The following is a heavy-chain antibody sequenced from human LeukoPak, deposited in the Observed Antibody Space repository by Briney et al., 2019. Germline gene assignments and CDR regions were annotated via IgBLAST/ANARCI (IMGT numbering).Heavy chain of an antibody. Sequence: PGGSLRLSCTASGFTFGDYAMSWVRQAPGKGLEWVGFIRSKAYGGTTEYAASVKGRFTISRDDSKIIAYLQMNSLKTEDTAVYYCTRDRGYYYYGMDVWGQGTTVTVSS. CDR1: GFTFGDYA. J-gene: IGHJ6*02. V-gene: IGHV3-49*04. CDR2: IRSKAYGGTT. CDR3: TRDRGYYYYGMDV.